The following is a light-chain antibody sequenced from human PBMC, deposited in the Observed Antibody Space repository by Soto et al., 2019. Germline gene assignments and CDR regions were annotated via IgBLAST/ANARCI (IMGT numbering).Light chain of an antibody. Sequence: RVPIPCRASQSISSYLNWYQQKPGKAPKLLIYAASSLQSGVPSRFSGSGSGTDFTLTISSLQPEDFATYYCQQSYSTPLTFGGGTKVDIK. CDR1: QSISSY. CDR3: QQSYSTPLT. J-gene: IGKJ4*01. CDR2: AAS. V-gene: IGKV1-39*01.